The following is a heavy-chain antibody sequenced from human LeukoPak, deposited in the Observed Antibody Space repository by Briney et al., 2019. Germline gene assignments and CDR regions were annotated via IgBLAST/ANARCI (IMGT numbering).Heavy chain of an antibody. J-gene: IGHJ4*02. CDR3: ARDKSIASAGHDY. CDR2: IKEDGSEK. D-gene: IGHD6-13*01. CDR1: EFTFSRYW. Sequence: GGSLGLSCAASEFTFSRYWMSWVRQAPGKGLEWVANIKEDGSEKYYVDSLKGRFSISRDNAKKSLYLQMNSLRAEDTAVYYCARDKSIASAGHDYWGQGTLVTVSS. V-gene: IGHV3-7*01.